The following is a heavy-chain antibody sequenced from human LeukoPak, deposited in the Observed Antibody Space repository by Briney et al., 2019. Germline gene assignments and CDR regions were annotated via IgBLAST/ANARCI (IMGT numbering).Heavy chain of an antibody. Sequence: GGSLRLSCGASGFTFTSYSMNWVRQAPGKGLEWVSYISPSGSTIYYADSVKGRLTISRDNAKNSLYLQMNSLRAEDTAVYYCAELGITMIGGVWGKGTTVTISS. CDR3: AELGITMIGGV. CDR2: ISPSGSTI. V-gene: IGHV3-48*01. J-gene: IGHJ6*04. CDR1: GFTFTSYS. D-gene: IGHD3-10*02.